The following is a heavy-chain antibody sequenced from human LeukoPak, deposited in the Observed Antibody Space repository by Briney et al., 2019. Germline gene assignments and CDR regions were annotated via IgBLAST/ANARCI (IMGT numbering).Heavy chain of an antibody. J-gene: IGHJ1*01. D-gene: IGHD3-3*01. V-gene: IGHV3-21*01. CDR2: ISSSSSYI. CDR3: ARPGTPTKSGYQLD. Sequence: AGGSMRLCCAASGFTFSSYSMNWVRQAPGQGVAWDSSISSSSSYIYDEDPVKGRFTIIRDNAKNSLYLQMNSLRAEDTAVYYCARPGTPTKSGYQLDWGQWTLVTVSS. CDR1: GFTFSSYS.